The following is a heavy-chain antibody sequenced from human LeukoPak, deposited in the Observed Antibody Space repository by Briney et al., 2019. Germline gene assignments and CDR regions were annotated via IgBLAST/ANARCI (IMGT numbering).Heavy chain of an antibody. Sequence: SSETLSLTCTVSGGSISSGSYYWSWIRQPAGKGLEWIGRIYTSGSTNYNPSLKSRVTISVDASKNQFSLKLSSVTAADTAVYYCARPSSTADGRAFDIWGQGTVVTVSS. V-gene: IGHV4-61*02. CDR1: GGSISSGSYY. J-gene: IGHJ3*02. CDR3: ARPSSTADGRAFDI. CDR2: IYTSGST.